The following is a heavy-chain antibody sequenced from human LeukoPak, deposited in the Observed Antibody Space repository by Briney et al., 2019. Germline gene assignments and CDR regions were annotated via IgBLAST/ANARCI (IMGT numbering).Heavy chain of an antibody. Sequence: GGSLRLSCAASGFTFSSYSMNWVRQAPGKGLMWVSYISSSRSHIYYADSVKGRFTISRDNAKNTLYLQMNSLRAEDTAVYYCARDGSGNFDYWGQGTLVTVSS. CDR3: ARDGSGNFDY. CDR2: ISSSRSHI. J-gene: IGHJ4*02. V-gene: IGHV3-21*01. CDR1: GFTFSSYS. D-gene: IGHD3-10*01.